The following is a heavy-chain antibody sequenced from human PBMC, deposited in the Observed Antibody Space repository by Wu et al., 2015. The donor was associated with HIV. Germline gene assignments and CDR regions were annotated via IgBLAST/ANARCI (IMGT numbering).Heavy chain of an antibody. Sequence: QVQLVESGGGVVQPGRSLRLSCAASGFTFSSYAMHWVRQAPGKGLEWVAVISYDGSNKYYADSVKGRFTISRDNSKNTLYLQMSSLRAEDTAVYYCAREALSYVWGSYRIHYYFDYWGQGTLVTVSS. V-gene: IGHV3-30-3*01. CDR1: GFTFSSYA. CDR2: ISYDGSNK. J-gene: IGHJ4*02. CDR3: AREALSYVWGSYRIHYYFDY. D-gene: IGHD3-16*02.